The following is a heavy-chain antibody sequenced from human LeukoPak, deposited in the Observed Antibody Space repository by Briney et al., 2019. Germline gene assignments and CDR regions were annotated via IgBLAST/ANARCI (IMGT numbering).Heavy chain of an antibody. Sequence: GGSLRLSCAPPGLTLSSYAMSWVRQATGKGLEWVSAISGSGGSTYYADSVKGRFTISRDNSKNTLYLQMNSLRAEDTAVYYCAKASGWLVDYWGQGTLVTVSS. J-gene: IGHJ4*02. CDR3: AKASGWLVDY. D-gene: IGHD6-19*01. CDR1: GLTLSSYA. V-gene: IGHV3-23*01. CDR2: ISGSGGST.